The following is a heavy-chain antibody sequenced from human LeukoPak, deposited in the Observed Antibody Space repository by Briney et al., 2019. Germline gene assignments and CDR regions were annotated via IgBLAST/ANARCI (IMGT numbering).Heavy chain of an antibody. CDR3: ARNGLATVPYYFYYMDV. D-gene: IGHD1-1*01. CDR2: INHSGST. CDR1: GGSISSYY. Sequence: PSETLSLTCTVSGGSISSYYWSWIRQPPGKGLEWIGEINHSGSTNYNPSLKSRVTISVATSKNQFSLKLSSVTAADTAVYYCARNGLATVPYYFYYMDVWGKGTTVTISS. V-gene: IGHV4-34*01. J-gene: IGHJ6*03.